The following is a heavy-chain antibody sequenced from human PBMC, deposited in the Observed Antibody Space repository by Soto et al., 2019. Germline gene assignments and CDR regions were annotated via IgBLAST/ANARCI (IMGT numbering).Heavy chain of an antibody. J-gene: IGHJ4*02. Sequence: ETLSLTCTVSGGSISSYYWSWIRQPPGQGLEWIAYIYYSGSTNYNPSLKRRVTISVDTSKNQFSLKLSSVTAADTAVYYCARTEDSGRMSYWGQGTLVTVSS. D-gene: IGHD3-10*01. CDR2: IYYSGST. CDR3: ARTEDSGRMSY. V-gene: IGHV4-59*01. CDR1: GGSISSYY.